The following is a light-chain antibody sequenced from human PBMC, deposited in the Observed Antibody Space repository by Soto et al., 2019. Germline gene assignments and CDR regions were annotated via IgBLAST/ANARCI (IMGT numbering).Light chain of an antibody. CDR3: SSSTLPSSV. Sequence: QSVLTQPASVAGSPGQSITISCTGTSSDVDFYNFVSWYQQHPGKAPKLIIYEVSNRSSGVSSRFSGSKSGNTASLTISGLRAEDEADYYCSSSTLPSSVFXTGTKVTVL. V-gene: IGLV2-14*01. CDR1: SSDVDFYNF. J-gene: IGLJ1*01. CDR2: EVS.